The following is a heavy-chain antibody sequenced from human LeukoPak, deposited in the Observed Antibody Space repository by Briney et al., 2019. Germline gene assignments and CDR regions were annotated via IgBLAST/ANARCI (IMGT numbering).Heavy chain of an antibody. D-gene: IGHD3-3*01. CDR3: ARRHYDFWSGQPANWFDH. V-gene: IGHV4-59*01. CDR2: IYYSGST. J-gene: IGHJ5*02. Sequence: SETLSLTCTVSGGSISSYYWSWIRQPPGKGLEWIGYIYYSGSTNYNPSLKSRVTISVDTSKNQFSLKLSSVTAADTAVYYCARRHYDFWSGQPANWFDHWGQGTLVTVSS. CDR1: GGSISSYY.